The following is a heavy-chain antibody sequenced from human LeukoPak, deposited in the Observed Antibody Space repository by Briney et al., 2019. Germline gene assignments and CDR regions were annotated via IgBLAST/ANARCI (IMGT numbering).Heavy chain of an antibody. CDR2: ISSSSSTI. D-gene: IGHD6-19*01. CDR3: ARYSSGWYLTDYYMDV. CDR1: GFTFSNAW. J-gene: IGHJ6*03. Sequence: GGSLRLSCAASGFTFSNAWMSWVRQAPGKGLEWVSYISSSSSTIYYADSVKGRFTISRDNAKNSLYLQMNSLRAEDTAVYYCARYSSGWYLTDYYMDVWGKGTTVTVSS. V-gene: IGHV3-48*01.